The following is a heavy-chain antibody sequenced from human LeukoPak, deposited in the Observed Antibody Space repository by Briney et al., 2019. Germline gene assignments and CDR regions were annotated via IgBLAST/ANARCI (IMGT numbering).Heavy chain of an antibody. CDR3: ATSFRVYMDY. V-gene: IGHV3-23*01. J-gene: IGHJ4*02. CDR2: ISGSGAIT. CDR1: GFTFSNYW. D-gene: IGHD3-16*02. Sequence: GGSLRLSCAASGFTFSNYWITWVRQAPGKGLEWVSAISGSGAITYYADSVKGRFTISRDNSKNTLYLQMNSLRAEDTAVYYCATSFRVYMDYWGQGTLVTVSS.